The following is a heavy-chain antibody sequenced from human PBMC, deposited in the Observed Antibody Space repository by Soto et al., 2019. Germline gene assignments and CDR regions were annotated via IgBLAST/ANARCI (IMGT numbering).Heavy chain of an antibody. Sequence: PGGSLRLSCAASGFTFSSYAMSWVRQAPGKGLEWVSAISGSGGSTYYADSVKGRFTISRDNSKNTLYLQMNSLRAEDTAVNYYANDFTYYYYYYLAVSGQGTSVTVSS. V-gene: IGHV3-23*01. CDR3: ANDFTYYYYYYLAV. J-gene: IGHJ6*03. CDR1: GFTFSSYA. CDR2: ISGSGGST.